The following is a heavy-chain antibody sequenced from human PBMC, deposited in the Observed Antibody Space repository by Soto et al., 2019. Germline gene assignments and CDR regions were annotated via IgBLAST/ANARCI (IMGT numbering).Heavy chain of an antibody. V-gene: IGHV4-39*01. CDR1: GGSISSSSSY. CDR2: IYFSGNT. CDR3: ARRITGTSREFDY. Sequence: SETLSLTCTVSGGSISSSSSYWGWIRQPPGKGLEWIGSIYFSGNTYYNPSLKSRVTMSVDTSNNQFSLKLSSVTAADTAVYYCARRITGTSREFDYWGQGTLVTVSS. D-gene: IGHD1-1*01. J-gene: IGHJ4*02.